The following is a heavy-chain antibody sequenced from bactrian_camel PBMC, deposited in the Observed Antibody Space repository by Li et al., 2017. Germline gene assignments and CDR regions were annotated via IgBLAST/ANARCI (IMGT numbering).Heavy chain of an antibody. CDR2: INSGCGST. J-gene: IGHJ4*01. Sequence: QLVESGGNLVQPGGSLRVSCVASGFTFRDYSMSWVRQAPGKGLEWVSYINSGCGSTFYAEHVKGRFTISRDNAKNTLFLQMNALKAEDSAVYLCVTSSEGRTWYGIDWGKGTQVTVS. CDR3: VTSSEGRTWYGID. V-gene: IGHV3S28*01. CDR1: GFTFRDYS. D-gene: IGHD6*01.